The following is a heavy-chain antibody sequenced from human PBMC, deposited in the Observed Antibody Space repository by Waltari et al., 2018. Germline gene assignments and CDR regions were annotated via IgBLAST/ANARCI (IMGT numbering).Heavy chain of an antibody. V-gene: IGHV3-11*01. CDR1: GFSFYDYY. CDR3: ARAHSSDY. J-gene: IGHJ4*02. Sequence: QVQLVESGGGLVKPGGSLRLSCAASGFSFYDYYMKWISQAPGKVLEWISFISSGAGRITYYAYSVKGRFTISRDNAKNSLYLQMNSLRADDTAVYYCARAHSSDYWGPGTLVTVSS. CDR2: ISSGAGRIT.